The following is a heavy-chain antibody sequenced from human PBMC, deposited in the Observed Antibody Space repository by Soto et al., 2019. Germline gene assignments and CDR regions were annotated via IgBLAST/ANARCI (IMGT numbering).Heavy chain of an antibody. J-gene: IGHJ4*02. CDR2: IYWDEDK. V-gene: IGHV2-5*02. CDR3: AHGSTLATIYYFDY. Sequence: QITWKEAGPTLVKPTQTLTLTGTFSGFSLSASGVGVGWIRQPPGKALEWLALIYWDEDKRYSPSLKSRLTITRDTSKNPVVLTMTNMDPVDTATYYCAHGSTLATIYYFDYWGQGTLVTVSS. D-gene: IGHD3-3*01. CDR1: GFSLSASGVG.